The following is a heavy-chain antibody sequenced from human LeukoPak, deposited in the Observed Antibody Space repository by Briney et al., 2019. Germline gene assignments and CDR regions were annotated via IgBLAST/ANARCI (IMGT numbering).Heavy chain of an antibody. CDR1: GFTVSSNY. V-gene: IGHV3-66*01. CDR3: ARSAVAGAYNWFDP. D-gene: IGHD6-19*01. J-gene: IGHJ5*02. CDR2: IYSGGST. Sequence: GGSLRLSCAASGFTVSSNYMSWVRQAPGKGLEWVSVIYSGGSTYYADSVKGRFTISRDNSKNTLYLQMNSLRAEDTAVYYCARSAVAGAYNWFDPWGQGTLVTVSS.